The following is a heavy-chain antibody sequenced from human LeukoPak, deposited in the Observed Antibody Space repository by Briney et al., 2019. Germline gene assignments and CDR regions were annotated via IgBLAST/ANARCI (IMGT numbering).Heavy chain of an antibody. CDR2: ISYSGST. V-gene: IGHV4-39*01. CDR3: ARHLGYCSSSSCYFDY. D-gene: IGHD2-2*01. J-gene: IGHJ4*02. Sequence: WVRQAPGKGLEWIGSISYSGSTYYTPSLKSRVTISVDTSKNQFSLKLSSVTAADTAVYYCARHLGYCSSSSCYFDYWGQGALVTVSS.